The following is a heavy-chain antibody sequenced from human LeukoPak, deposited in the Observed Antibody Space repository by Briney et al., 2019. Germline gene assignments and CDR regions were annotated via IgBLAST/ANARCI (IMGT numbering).Heavy chain of an antibody. V-gene: IGHV3-30*18. J-gene: IGHJ4*02. CDR2: ISYDGSNK. D-gene: IGHD3-22*01. CDR1: GFTFSSFA. CDR3: AKLVGDSSGYLFDY. Sequence: GGSLRLSCAASGFTFSSFAMHWVRQAPGKGLGWVAVISYDGSNKYYSDSVKGRFTISGDNSKNTLYLQMNSLRAEDTAVYYCAKLVGDSSGYLFDYWGQGTLVTVSS.